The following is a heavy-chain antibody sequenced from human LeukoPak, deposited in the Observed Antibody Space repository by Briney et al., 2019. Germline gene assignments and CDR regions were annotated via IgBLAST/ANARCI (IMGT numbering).Heavy chain of an antibody. D-gene: IGHD3-10*01. CDR1: GFNFGSYS. CDR2: ISADSATT. CDR3: ARKSASGNYPLDY. V-gene: IGHV3-23*01. Sequence: GGSLRLSCAASGFNFGSYSMTWVRQAPGKGLEWVSVISADSATTFYADSVKGRFTISRDNAKNTVFLQMSSLRAEETALYYCARKSASGNYPLDYWGQGTLVTVSS. J-gene: IGHJ4*02.